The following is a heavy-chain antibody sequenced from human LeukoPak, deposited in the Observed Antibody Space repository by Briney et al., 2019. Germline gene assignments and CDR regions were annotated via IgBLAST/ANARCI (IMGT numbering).Heavy chain of an antibody. V-gene: IGHV4-34*01. CDR2: INHSGST. CDR3: ARGPTGIAVAGNFDY. J-gene: IGHJ4*02. CDR1: GGSFSGYY. Sequence: SETLSLTCAVYGGSFSGYYWSWLRQPPGKGLEWIGEINHSGSTNYNPSLKSRVTISVDTSKNQFSLKLSSVTAADTAVYYCARGPTGIAVAGNFDYWGQGTLVTVSS. D-gene: IGHD6-19*01.